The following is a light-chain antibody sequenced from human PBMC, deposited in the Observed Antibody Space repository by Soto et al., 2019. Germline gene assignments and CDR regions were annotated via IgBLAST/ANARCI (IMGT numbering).Light chain of an antibody. CDR1: KLGDKY. V-gene: IGLV3-1*01. Sequence: SYELTQPPSVSVSPGQTASITCSGDKLGDKYACWYQQKPGQSPVLVIYQDSKRPSGIPERFSGSNSGNTATLTISGTQAMEEADYYCQAWDSSTAVFGGGTQVTVL. CDR3: QAWDSSTAV. J-gene: IGLJ2*01. CDR2: QDS.